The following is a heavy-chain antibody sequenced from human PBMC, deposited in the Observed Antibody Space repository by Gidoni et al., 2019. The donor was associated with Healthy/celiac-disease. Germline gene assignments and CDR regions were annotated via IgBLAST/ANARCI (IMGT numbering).Heavy chain of an antibody. CDR3: ASRYNWNWFDP. D-gene: IGHD1-20*01. CDR2: INHSGST. CDR1: GGSFSGYY. J-gene: IGHJ5*02. V-gene: IGHV4-34*01. Sequence: QVQLQQWGAGLLKPSETLSLTCAVYGGSFSGYYWSWIRQPPGKGLEWIGEINHSGSTNYNPSLKSRVTISVDTSKNQFSLKLSSVTAADTAVYYCASRYNWNWFDPWGQGTLVTVSS.